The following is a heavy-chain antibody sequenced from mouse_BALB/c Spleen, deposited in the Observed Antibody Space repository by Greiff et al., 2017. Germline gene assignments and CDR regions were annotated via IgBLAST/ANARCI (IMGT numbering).Heavy chain of an antibody. D-gene: IGHD2-2*01. J-gene: IGHJ2*01. CDR1: GFTFSDYY. Sequence: EVNLVESGGGLVKPGGSLKLSCAASGFTFSDYYMYWVRQTPEKRLEWVATISDGGSYTYYPDSVKGRFTISRDNAKNNLYLQMSSLKSEDTAMYYCAREGLRRRGFDYWGQGTTLTVSS. CDR2: ISDGGSYT. CDR3: AREGLRRRGFDY. V-gene: IGHV5-4*02.